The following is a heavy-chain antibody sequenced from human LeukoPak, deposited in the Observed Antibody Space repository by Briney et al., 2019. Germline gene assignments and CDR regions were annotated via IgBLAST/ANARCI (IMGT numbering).Heavy chain of an antibody. Sequence: GGSLRLSCAASGFTFSSYSMNWVRQAPGKGLEWVSSISSSSSYIYYADSVKGRFTISRDNAKNSLYLQVNSLRAEDTAVYYCARVGIGVRTLGYWGQGTLVTVSS. CDR3: ARVGIGVRTLGY. V-gene: IGHV3-21*01. J-gene: IGHJ4*02. CDR2: ISSSSSYI. D-gene: IGHD6-19*01. CDR1: GFTFSSYS.